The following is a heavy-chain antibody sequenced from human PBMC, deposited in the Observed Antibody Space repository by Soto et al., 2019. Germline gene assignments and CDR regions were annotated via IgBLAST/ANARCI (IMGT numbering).Heavy chain of an antibody. J-gene: IGHJ3*02. Sequence: QITLKESGPTLVKPTQTLTLTCTFSGFSLNTNGVGVGWIRQPPGKALEWLALIYWDDEKRHSPSLRSRLTITKDTSKNHVVLTMTDMDPVDTATYYCVRKKNYCNDGICYNDSFDIWGQGTLVTVSS. CDR1: GFSLNTNGVG. CDR3: VRKKNYCNDGICYNDSFDI. CDR2: IYWDDEK. D-gene: IGHD2-15*01. V-gene: IGHV2-5*02.